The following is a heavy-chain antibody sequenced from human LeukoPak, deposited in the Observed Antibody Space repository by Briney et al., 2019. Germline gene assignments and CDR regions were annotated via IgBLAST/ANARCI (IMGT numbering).Heavy chain of an antibody. CDR1: GGSISNYY. CDR2: IYHTGST. Sequence: SEPLSLTCTVSGGSISNYYWSWIRQPPGKGLECIGYIYHTGSTSYNPSLKSRVTISVDTSKNQFSLKLSSVTGADTAVYYCASAGASSGYSPLHYWGQGTLVTVSS. CDR3: ASAGASSGYSPLHY. V-gene: IGHV4-59*01. J-gene: IGHJ4*02. D-gene: IGHD3-22*01.